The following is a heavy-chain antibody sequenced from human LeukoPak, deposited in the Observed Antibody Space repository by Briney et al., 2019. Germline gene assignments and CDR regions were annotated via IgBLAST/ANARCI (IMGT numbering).Heavy chain of an antibody. CDR3: ARGGVVEDYYGMDV. D-gene: IGHD2-2*01. J-gene: IGHJ6*02. Sequence: SETLSLTCGVYGGSFSGYYWSWIRQPPGKGLEWIGEIIHSGSTNYNPSLKSRVTISVDTSKNQFSLKLSSVTAADTAVYYCARGGVVEDYYGMDVWGQGTTVTASS. V-gene: IGHV4-34*01. CDR2: IIHSGST. CDR1: GGSFSGYY.